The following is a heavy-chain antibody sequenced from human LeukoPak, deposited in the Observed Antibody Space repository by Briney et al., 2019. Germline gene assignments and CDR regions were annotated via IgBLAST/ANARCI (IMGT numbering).Heavy chain of an antibody. J-gene: IGHJ4*02. CDR2: INHSGST. CDR1: GGSFSGYY. D-gene: IGHD4-23*01. V-gene: IGHV4-34*01. CDR3: ARVITVVPWVGGGPFDY. Sequence: SETLSLTCAVYGGSFSGYYWSWIRQPPGKGLEWIGEINHSGSTNYNPSLKSRVTISVDTSKNQFSLKLSSVTAADTAVYYCARVITVVPWVGGGPFDYWGQGTLVTVSS.